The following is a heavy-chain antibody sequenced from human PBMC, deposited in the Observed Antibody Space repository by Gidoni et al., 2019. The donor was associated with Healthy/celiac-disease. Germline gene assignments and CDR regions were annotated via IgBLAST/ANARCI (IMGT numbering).Heavy chain of an antibody. CDR2: INHSGST. CDR3: ARGLGPKNCSSTSCYSYYYMDV. V-gene: IGHV4-34*01. J-gene: IGHJ6*03. D-gene: IGHD2-2*02. CDR1: GGSFSGYY. Sequence: QVQLQQWGAGLLKPSETLSLTCAVYGGSFSGYYWSWIRQPPGKGLEWIGEINHSGSTNYNPSLKSRVTRSVDTSKNQFSLKLSSVTAADTAVYYWARGLGPKNCSSTSCYSYYYMDVWGKGTTVTVSS.